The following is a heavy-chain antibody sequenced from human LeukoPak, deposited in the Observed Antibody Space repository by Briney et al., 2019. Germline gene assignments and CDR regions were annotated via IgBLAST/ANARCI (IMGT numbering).Heavy chain of an antibody. V-gene: IGHV3-74*01. CDR3: VSYDSKEAFDY. CDR1: GFTFSSYW. J-gene: IGHJ4*02. D-gene: IGHD3-22*01. Sequence: SGGSLRLSCAASGFTFSSYWMHWVRQAPGKGLVWVSRINSDGSSTSYADSVKGRFTISRDNAKNTLYLQMNSLRAEDTAVYYCVSYDSKEAFDYWGQGTLVTVSS. CDR2: INSDGSST.